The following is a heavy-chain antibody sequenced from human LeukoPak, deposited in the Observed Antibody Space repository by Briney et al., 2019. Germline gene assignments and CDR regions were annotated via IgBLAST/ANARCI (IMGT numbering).Heavy chain of an antibody. CDR3: AKNQPQGGFDY. CDR1: GASISNNY. CDR2: ISYSGST. Sequence: SETLSLTCTVSGASISNNYWSWIRQPPGKGLEWIGYISYSGSTNYNPSLKSRVTISVDTSKNQLSLKLTSVTAADTAVYYCAKNQPQGGFDYWGQGTLVTVSS. D-gene: IGHD1-14*01. J-gene: IGHJ4*02. V-gene: IGHV4-59*01.